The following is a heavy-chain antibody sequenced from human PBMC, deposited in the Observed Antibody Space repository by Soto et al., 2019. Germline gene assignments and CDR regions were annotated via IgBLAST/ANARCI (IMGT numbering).Heavy chain of an antibody. D-gene: IGHD1-7*01. CDR2: MNPNSGNT. CDR3: ARGFRGGIDWNSWFTPDY. J-gene: IGHJ4*02. CDR1: GYTFTSYD. V-gene: IGHV1-8*01. Sequence: ASVKVSCKASGYTFTSYDINWVRQATGQGLEWMGWMNPNSGNTGYAQKFQGRVTMTRNTSISTAYMELSSLRSEDTAVYYCARGFRGGIDWNSWFTPDYWGQGTLVTVSS.